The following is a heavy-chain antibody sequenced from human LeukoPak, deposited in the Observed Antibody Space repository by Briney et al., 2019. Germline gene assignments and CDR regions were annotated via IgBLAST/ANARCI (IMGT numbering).Heavy chain of an antibody. V-gene: IGHV3-30-3*01. Sequence: GRSLRLSCAASGFTFSSYAMHWVRQAPGKGLEWVAVISYDGSNKYYADSVKGRFTISRDNSKNTLHLQMNSLRAEDTAVYYCAEPYGDYVGYWGQGTLVTVSS. CDR2: ISYDGSNK. D-gene: IGHD4-17*01. CDR3: AEPYGDYVGY. CDR1: GFTFSSYA. J-gene: IGHJ4*02.